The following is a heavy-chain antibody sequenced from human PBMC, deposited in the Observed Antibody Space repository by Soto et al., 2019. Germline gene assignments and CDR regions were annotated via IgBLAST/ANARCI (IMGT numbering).Heavy chain of an antibody. CDR1: GGTFSSYA. Sequence: QVQLVQSGAEVKKPGSSVKVSCKASGGTFSSYAISWVRQAPGHGLEWMGGSIPIFGTANYAQKFQGRVTITADESTSTAYMELSSLRSEDTAVYYCAREMDSSGWYRVFDYWGQGPLVSVSS. J-gene: IGHJ4*02. CDR2: SIPIFGTA. CDR3: AREMDSSGWYRVFDY. D-gene: IGHD6-19*01. V-gene: IGHV1-69*01.